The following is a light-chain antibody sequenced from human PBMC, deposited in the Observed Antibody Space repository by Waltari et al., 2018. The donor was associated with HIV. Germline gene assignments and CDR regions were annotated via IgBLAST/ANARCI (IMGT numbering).Light chain of an antibody. Sequence: DIVLTQSPATLSLSPGERATLSCRASQSVSSYLAWYQQKPGQAPRLLIYDASNRATGIPARFSGSGSGTDFTLTIRSLEPEDFAVYYCQQRSNWPPLTFGGGTKVEIK. CDR3: QQRSNWPPLT. V-gene: IGKV3-11*01. CDR2: DAS. CDR1: QSVSSY. J-gene: IGKJ4*01.